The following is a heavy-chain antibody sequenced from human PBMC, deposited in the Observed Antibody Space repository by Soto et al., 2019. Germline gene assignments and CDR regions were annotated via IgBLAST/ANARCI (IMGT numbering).Heavy chain of an antibody. V-gene: IGHV4-39*01. J-gene: IGHJ4*02. CDR2: IYYSGIT. CDR3: ARRGGYPTIDY. D-gene: IGHD1-26*01. Sequence: QLQLQESGPGLVKPSETLSLTCTVSGGSISSSSYYWGWIRQPPGKGLEWIGSIYYSGITYYNPSLKSRVTISVDTSKTQFSLKLSSVTAADTAVYYCARRGGYPTIDYWGQGTLVTVSS. CDR1: GGSISSSSYY.